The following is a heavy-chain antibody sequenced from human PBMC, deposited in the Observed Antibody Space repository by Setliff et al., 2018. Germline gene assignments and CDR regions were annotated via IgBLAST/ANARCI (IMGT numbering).Heavy chain of an antibody. CDR3: ARSINGYQQRYDF. CDR2: INSGGTKT. D-gene: IGHD3-16*01. V-gene: IGHV3-48*03. J-gene: IGHJ4*02. CDR1: GFFFRSNE. Sequence: PGGSLRLSCAASGFFFRSNEMNWVRQTPGKGLEWVSYINSGGTKTYYADSVEGRFTISRDNGKNSLFLQMNSVRAEDTAVYYCARSINGYQQRYDFWGQGALVTVSS.